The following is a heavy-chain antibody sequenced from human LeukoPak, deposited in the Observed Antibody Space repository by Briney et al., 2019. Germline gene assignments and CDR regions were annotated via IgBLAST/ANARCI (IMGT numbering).Heavy chain of an antibody. J-gene: IGHJ6*03. CDR3: AKEGYEYPWYYYYYMDV. D-gene: IGHD5-12*01. Sequence: SETLSLTCTVSGYSISSGYYWGWIRQPPGKGLEWIGSIYHSGSTYYNPSLKSRVTISVDTSKNQFSLKLSSVTAADTAVYYCAKEGYEYPWYYYYYMDVWGKGTTVTVSS. V-gene: IGHV4-38-2*02. CDR2: IYHSGST. CDR1: GYSISSGYY.